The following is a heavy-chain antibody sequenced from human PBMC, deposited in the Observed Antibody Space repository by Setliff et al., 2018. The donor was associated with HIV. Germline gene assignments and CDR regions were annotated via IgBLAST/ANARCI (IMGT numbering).Heavy chain of an antibody. D-gene: IGHD6-19*01. Sequence: ASVKVSCKASGYNFVGYGINWLRQAPGQGLEWMGWINTYNGNTKYGQKFQGSVTMTTDTSTSTVYMELSSLTSEDTAVYYCARDRSSGWSFYYGMDVWGQGTTVTVSS. CDR3: ARDRSSGWSFYYGMDV. CDR2: INTYNGNT. CDR1: GYNFVGYG. J-gene: IGHJ6*02. V-gene: IGHV1-18*01.